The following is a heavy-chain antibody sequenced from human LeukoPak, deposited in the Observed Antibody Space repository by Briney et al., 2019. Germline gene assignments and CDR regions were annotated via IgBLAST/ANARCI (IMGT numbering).Heavy chain of an antibody. J-gene: IGHJ4*02. CDR2: INSDGSST. CDR3: ASLPSPAVDGDFDY. D-gene: IGHD4-23*01. V-gene: IGHV3-74*01. CDR1: GFTFSSYW. Sequence: PGGSLRLSCAASGFTFSSYWMHWVRQAPGKGLVWVSRINSDGSSTSYADSVKGRFTISRDNAKNTLYLQMNSLRAEDTAVYYCASLPSPAVDGDFDYWGQGTLVTVSS.